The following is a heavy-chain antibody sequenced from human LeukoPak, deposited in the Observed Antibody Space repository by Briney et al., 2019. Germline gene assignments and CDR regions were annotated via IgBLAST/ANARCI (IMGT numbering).Heavy chain of an antibody. D-gene: IGHD6-13*01. CDR3: ATRGIAATGLNAFDI. V-gene: IGHV4-59*08. Sequence: SETLSLTCTVSGGSISSYYWSWIRQPPGKGLEWIGYIYYSGSTNYNPSLKSRVTISVDTSKNQFSLKLSSVTAADTAVYYCATRGIAATGLNAFDIWGQGTMVTVSS. CDR1: GGSISSYY. CDR2: IYYSGST. J-gene: IGHJ3*02.